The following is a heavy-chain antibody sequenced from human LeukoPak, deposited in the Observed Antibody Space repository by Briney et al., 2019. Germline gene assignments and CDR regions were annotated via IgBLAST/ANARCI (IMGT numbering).Heavy chain of an antibody. CDR2: ISGSGGST. Sequence: PGRSPRLSCAASGFTFSSYAMSWVRQAPGKGLEWVSAISGSGGSTYYADSVKGRFTISRDNSKNTLYLQMNSLRAEDTAVYYCAKDPTPLRYFDYQTDYWGQGTLVTVSS. CDR1: GFTFSSYA. CDR3: AKDPTPLRYFDYQTDY. J-gene: IGHJ4*02. V-gene: IGHV3-23*01. D-gene: IGHD3-9*01.